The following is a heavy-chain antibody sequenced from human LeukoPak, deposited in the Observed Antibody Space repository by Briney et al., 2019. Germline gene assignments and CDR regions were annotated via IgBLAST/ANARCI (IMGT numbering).Heavy chain of an antibody. CDR1: GFTFSSYG. D-gene: IGHD3-22*01. V-gene: IGHV3-30*18. CDR2: ISYDGSNK. Sequence: PGRSLRLSCAAPGFTFSSYGMHWVRQAPGKGLEWVAVISYDGSNKYYADSVKGRFTISRDNSKNTLYLQMNSLRAEDTAVYYCAKIGPFGYYDSSGYYGEYFQHWGQGTLVTVSS. CDR3: AKIGPFGYYDSSGYYGEYFQH. J-gene: IGHJ1*01.